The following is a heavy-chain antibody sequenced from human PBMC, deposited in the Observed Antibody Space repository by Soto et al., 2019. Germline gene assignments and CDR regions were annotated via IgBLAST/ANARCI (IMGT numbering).Heavy chain of an antibody. D-gene: IGHD2-2*02. V-gene: IGHV3-23*01. Sequence: GGSLRLSCAASGFTFSSYAMSWVRQAPGKGLEWVSAISGSGGSTYYADSVKGRFTISRDNSKNTLYLQMNSLRAEDTAVYYCAHLGVVVVPAAIQDLYYYYGMDVWGQGTTVTVSS. CDR3: AHLGVVVVPAAIQDLYYYYGMDV. CDR1: GFTFSSYA. J-gene: IGHJ6*02. CDR2: ISGSGGST.